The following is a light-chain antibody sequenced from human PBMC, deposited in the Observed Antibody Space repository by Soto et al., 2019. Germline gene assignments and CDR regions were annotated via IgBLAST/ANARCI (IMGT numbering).Light chain of an antibody. CDR1: QSVSSSY. CDR2: GAS. CDR3: HQYENWTKT. Sequence: EILLTQSPGTLSLSPGERATLSCRASQSVSSSYLAWYQQKPGQAPRLLIYGASSRATGIPDRFSGSGYGTEFTLTISGLKSEDFAVYFCHQYENWTKTFGHGAKVDIK. V-gene: IGKV3-20*01. J-gene: IGKJ1*01.